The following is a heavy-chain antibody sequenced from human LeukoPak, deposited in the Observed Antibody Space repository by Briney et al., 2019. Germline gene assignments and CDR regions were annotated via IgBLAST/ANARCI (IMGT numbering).Heavy chain of an antibody. J-gene: IGHJ3*02. D-gene: IGHD1-26*01. CDR1: GGTFSSYA. Sequence: SVKVSCKASGGTFSSYAISWVRQAPGQGLEWMGGIIPIFGTANYAQKFQGRVTITADESTSTAYMELRSLRSDDTAVYYCARGLVGATPPRGAFDIWGQGTMVTVSS. CDR2: IIPIFGTA. CDR3: ARGLVGATPPRGAFDI. V-gene: IGHV1-69*13.